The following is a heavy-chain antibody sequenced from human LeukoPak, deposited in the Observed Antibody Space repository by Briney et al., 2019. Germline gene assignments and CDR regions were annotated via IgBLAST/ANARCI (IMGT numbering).Heavy chain of an antibody. J-gene: IGHJ4*02. V-gene: IGHV1-2*02. D-gene: IGHD6-19*01. CDR1: GYTFTGYY. Sequence: GASVKVSCKASGYTFTGYYMHWVRQAPGQGLEWMGWINPNSGGTNYAQKFQGRVTLTRDTSISTAYMELSSLRSEDTAVYYCARGGVGDKQFFDYWGQGTLVTVSS. CDR3: ARGGVGDKQFFDY. CDR2: INPNSGGT.